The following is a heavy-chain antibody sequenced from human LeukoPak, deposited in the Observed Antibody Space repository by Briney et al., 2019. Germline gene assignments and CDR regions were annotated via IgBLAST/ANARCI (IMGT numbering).Heavy chain of an antibody. D-gene: IGHD2-2*01. J-gene: IGHJ5*02. CDR3: ARGGSCSSTSCYWFDP. CDR1: GFTFSDYY. V-gene: IGHV3-11*04. Sequence: GGSLRLSCAASGFTFSDYYMSWIRQAPGKGLEWVSYISSSGSTIYYADSVKGRFTISRDNSKNTLYLQMNSLRAEDTAVYYCARGGSCSSTSCYWFDPWGQGTLVTVSS. CDR2: ISSSGSTI.